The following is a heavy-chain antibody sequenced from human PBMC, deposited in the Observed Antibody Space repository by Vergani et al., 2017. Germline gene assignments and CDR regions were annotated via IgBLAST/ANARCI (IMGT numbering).Heavy chain of an antibody. CDR1: GYTFTTFA. CDR3: ARATRSMVRGLTYYFDY. D-gene: IGHD3-10*01. CDR2: INTNTGNP. Sequence: QVQLVQSGSELKKPGASVKVSCKASGYTFTTFAMYWVRQAPGQGLDWMGWINTNTGNPTYAQGFTGRFVFSLDTSVTTAYLQISSLKAEDTAVYYCARATRSMVRGLTYYFDYWGQGTLVTVSS. V-gene: IGHV7-4-1*02. J-gene: IGHJ4*02.